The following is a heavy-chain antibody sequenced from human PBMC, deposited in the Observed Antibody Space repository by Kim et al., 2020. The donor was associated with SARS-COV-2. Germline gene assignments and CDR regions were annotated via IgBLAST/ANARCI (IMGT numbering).Heavy chain of an antibody. V-gene: IGHV3-21*01. D-gene: IGHD2-21*02. CDR2: ISSSSSYI. J-gene: IGHJ4*02. CDR3: ARDLTSGFDY. Sequence: GGSLRLSCAASGFTFSSYSMNWVRQAPGKGLEWVSSISSSSSYIYYADSVKGRFTISRDNSKNSLYLQMNSLRAEDTAVYYCARDLTSGFDYWGQGTLVTVSS. CDR1: GFTFSSYS.